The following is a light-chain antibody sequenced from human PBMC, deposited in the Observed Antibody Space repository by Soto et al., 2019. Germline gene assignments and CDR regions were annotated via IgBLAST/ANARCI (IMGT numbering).Light chain of an antibody. CDR3: QQTSRNPQT. Sequence: DIQMTQSPSSLSASVGDRVTITCRASQNIDSYLNWYQQRPGKAPKLLIHDASSLQSGVPSRFSGSGSGTDFTLTIRGLQREDFATYYCQQTSRNPQTFGQGTKVDIK. CDR2: DAS. J-gene: IGKJ1*01. CDR1: QNIDSY. V-gene: IGKV1-39*01.